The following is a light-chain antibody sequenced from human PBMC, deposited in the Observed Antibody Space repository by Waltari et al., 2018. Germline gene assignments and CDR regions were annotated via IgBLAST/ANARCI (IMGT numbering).Light chain of an antibody. CDR1: SSDVGAYNY. Sequence: QSALTQPASVSASPGQSITISCTGTSSDVGAYNYVSWYQQHPGNTPKLIIYDVRIRPSGVSNRFSGSKSGNTASLTISGLQADDEADYYCSSSTSSTTRVFGGGTRLTVL. J-gene: IGLJ3*02. CDR3: SSSTSSTTRV. V-gene: IGLV2-14*03. CDR2: DVR.